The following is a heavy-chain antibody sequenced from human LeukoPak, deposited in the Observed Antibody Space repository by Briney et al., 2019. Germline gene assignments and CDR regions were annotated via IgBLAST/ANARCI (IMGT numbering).Heavy chain of an antibody. Sequence: GGSLRLSCAASGFTFSNAWMSWVRQAPGKGLEWVGRIKSKTDGGTTDYAAPVKGRFTISRDDSKNTLYLQMNSLKTEDTAVYYCTTVLTYYYDSSGPTEAFDIWGQGTMVTVSS. J-gene: IGHJ3*02. CDR3: TTVLTYYYDSSGPTEAFDI. V-gene: IGHV3-15*01. CDR2: IKSKTDGGTT. CDR1: GFTFSNAW. D-gene: IGHD3-22*01.